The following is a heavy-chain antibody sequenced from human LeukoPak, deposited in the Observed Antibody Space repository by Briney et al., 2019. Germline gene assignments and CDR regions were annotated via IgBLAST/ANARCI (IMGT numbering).Heavy chain of an antibody. J-gene: IGHJ4*02. CDR1: GYTFTGYY. D-gene: IGHD2-2*01. CDR3: ARGLRGSPAFDC. CDR2: INPNSGGT. Sequence: ASVKVSCKASGYTFTGYYMHWVRQAPGQGLEWMGWINPNSGGTNYAQKFQGRVTMTRDASISTASTELSRLRSDDTAVYYCARGLRGSPAFDCWGQGTLVTVSS. V-gene: IGHV1-2*02.